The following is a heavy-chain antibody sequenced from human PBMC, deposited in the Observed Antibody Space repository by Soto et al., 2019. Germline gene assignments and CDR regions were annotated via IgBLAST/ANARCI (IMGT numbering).Heavy chain of an antibody. J-gene: IGHJ4*02. V-gene: IGHV3-48*01. CDR1: GFTFSSYS. Sequence: GGSLRLSCAASGFTFSSYSMNWVRQAPGKGLEWVSYISSSSSTIYYADSVKDRFTISRDNAKNSLYLQMNSLRAEDTAVYYCASPGYCSGGSCYAFDYWGQGTLVTVSS. D-gene: IGHD2-15*01. CDR2: ISSSSSTI. CDR3: ASPGYCSGGSCYAFDY.